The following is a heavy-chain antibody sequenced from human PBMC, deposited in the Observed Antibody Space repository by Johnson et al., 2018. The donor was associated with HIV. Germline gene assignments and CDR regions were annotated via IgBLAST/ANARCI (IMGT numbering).Heavy chain of an antibody. J-gene: IGHJ3*02. Sequence: VQLVESGGGLVKPGGSLRLSCAASGFTFSSFAMSWVRQAPGKGLEWVSGISSIGGSTYYADSVKGRFTISSDNAKNSLYLQMNSLRAEDTALYYCAKDRAYYYGSGISGNAFDIWGQGTMVTVSS. D-gene: IGHD3-10*01. CDR3: AKDRAYYYGSGISGNAFDI. CDR2: ISSIGGST. V-gene: IGHV3-23*04. CDR1: GFTFSSFA.